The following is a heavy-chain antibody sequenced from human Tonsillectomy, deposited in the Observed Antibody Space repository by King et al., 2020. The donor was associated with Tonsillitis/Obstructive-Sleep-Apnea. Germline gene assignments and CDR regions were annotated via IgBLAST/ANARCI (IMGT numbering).Heavy chain of an antibody. CDR2: SRPNNGDI. V-gene: IGHV1-18*01. CDR3: ARDYYDSSGYYHGYFQH. Sequence: QLVQSGAEVKKPGASVKVSCKASGYTFTSYDITWVRQAPGQGLEWMGWSRPNNGDINYAQKLQDRVTMTSDTSTSTAYMELRSLRSDDTAVYYCARDYYDSSGYYHGYFQHWGQGTLVTVSA. CDR1: GYTFTSYD. D-gene: IGHD3-22*01. J-gene: IGHJ1*01.